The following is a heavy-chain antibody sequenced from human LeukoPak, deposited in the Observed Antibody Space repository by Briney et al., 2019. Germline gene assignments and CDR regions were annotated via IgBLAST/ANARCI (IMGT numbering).Heavy chain of an antibody. V-gene: IGHV3-21*01. D-gene: IGHD3-10*01. CDR2: ISSTSIYI. CDR3: ARAPYYYYDSGSGTRVTGNPDY. J-gene: IGHJ4*02. CDR1: GVTISRNS. Sequence: KTGGSLRLSCAASGVTISRNSMNWVRQAPGKGLEWVSSISSTSIYIYYADSVKGRFTISTDNAKNSLYLQMNSLRAEDTAVYYCARAPYYYYDSGSGTRVTGNPDYWGQGTLVTVSS.